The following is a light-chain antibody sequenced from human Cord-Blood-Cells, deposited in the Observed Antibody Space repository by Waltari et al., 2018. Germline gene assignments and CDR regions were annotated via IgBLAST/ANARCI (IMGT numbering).Light chain of an antibody. Sequence: QSALTQPASVSGSPGQSITFSCTGTSSDVCGYNYVSFYQQHPGKASNLMIYYVSNLHSVLSNRFSCFNSCNTASLTISGLQADDEADYYFSSYTSSSTLVFCGETKLTVL. J-gene: IGLJ2*01. CDR2: YVS. V-gene: IGLV2-14*01. CDR1: SSDVCGYNY. CDR3: SSYTSSSTLV.